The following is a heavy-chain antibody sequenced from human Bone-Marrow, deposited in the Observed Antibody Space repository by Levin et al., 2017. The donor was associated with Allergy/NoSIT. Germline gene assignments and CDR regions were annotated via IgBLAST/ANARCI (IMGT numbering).Heavy chain of an antibody. CDR1: GFTFSRYS. J-gene: IGHJ4*02. V-gene: IGHV3-21*01. CDR2: ISGSSNSV. D-gene: IGHD5-24*01. Sequence: NPGGSLRLSCAASGFTFSRYSMNWVRQAPGKGLEWVSSISGSSNSVYYADSVKGRFTISRDNAKNSLYLQLNSLRAEDTAVYYCARDVQFNYGHIDFWGQGTLVTVSS. CDR3: ARDVQFNYGHIDF.